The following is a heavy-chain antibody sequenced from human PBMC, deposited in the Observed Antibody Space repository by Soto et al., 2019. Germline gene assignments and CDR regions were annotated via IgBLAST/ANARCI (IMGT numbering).Heavy chain of an antibody. CDR3: ARDSGVSPPHYYDSCMDV. D-gene: IGHD1-26*01. CDR1: GFTVSSYY. J-gene: IGHJ6*04. Sequence: EVQLVETGGGLIQPGGSLRLSCAASGFTVSSYYMSWVRQAPGKGLEWVSVIYSGGSTYYADAVKGRFTISRDNSKNTLYLQMNSLRAEDTAVYYCARDSGVSPPHYYDSCMDVWGKGTTVTVSS. V-gene: IGHV3-53*02. CDR2: IYSGGST.